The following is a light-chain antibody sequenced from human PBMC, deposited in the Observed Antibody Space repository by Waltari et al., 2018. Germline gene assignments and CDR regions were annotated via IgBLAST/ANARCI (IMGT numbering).Light chain of an antibody. Sequence: ETVLPQSPDPLSLSPGARATLSFRASQSVTNSLAWYHQKPGQAPRLLIYSASNRATGVPARFSGSGSGKDFTLTISSLEPEDFAVYYCQQRSNWPRTFGQGTKVEIK. CDR1: QSVTNS. V-gene: IGKV3-11*01. CDR3: QQRSNWPRT. J-gene: IGKJ1*01. CDR2: SAS.